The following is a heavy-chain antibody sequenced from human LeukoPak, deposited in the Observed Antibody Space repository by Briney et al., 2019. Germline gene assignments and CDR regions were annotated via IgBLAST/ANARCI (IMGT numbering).Heavy chain of an antibody. J-gene: IGHJ4*02. CDR1: GFTFTSYA. V-gene: IGHV1-58*01. CDR2: IVVGSGNT. CDR3: AASPDYYDSSGYSYYFDY. Sequence: ASVKVSCKASGFTFTSYAVQWVRQARGQRLEWIGWIVVGSGNTNYTQKFQERVTITRDMSTSTAYMELSSLRSEDTAVYYCAASPDYYDSSGYSYYFDYWGQGTLVTVSS. D-gene: IGHD3-22*01.